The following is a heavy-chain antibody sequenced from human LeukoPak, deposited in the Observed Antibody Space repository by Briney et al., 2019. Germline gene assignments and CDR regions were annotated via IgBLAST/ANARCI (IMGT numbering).Heavy chain of an antibody. Sequence: PSETLSLTCAISGDSVSSNSAAWDWIRQSPSRGLEWLGRTYYRSKWFNDYSLSVKSRITINPDTSKNQFSLQLNSVTPEDTAVYYCARELELQRKYNWFDPWGQGTLVTVSS. CDR2: TYYRSKWFN. CDR1: GDSVSSNSAA. D-gene: IGHD1-7*01. CDR3: ARELELQRKYNWFDP. V-gene: IGHV6-1*01. J-gene: IGHJ5*02.